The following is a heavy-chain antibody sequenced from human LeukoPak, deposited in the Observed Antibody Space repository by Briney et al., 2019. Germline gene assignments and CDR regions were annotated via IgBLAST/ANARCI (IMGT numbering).Heavy chain of an antibody. Sequence: PGGSLRLSCAASGFTFSSYSMNWVRQAPGKGLEWVAVISYDGSNKYYADSVKGRFTISRDNSKNTLYLQMNSLRAEDTAVYYCAKDWITMVRGVPEFDYWGQGTLVTVSS. CDR3: AKDWITMVRGVPEFDY. D-gene: IGHD3-10*01. CDR1: GFTFSSYS. J-gene: IGHJ4*02. V-gene: IGHV3-30*18. CDR2: ISYDGSNK.